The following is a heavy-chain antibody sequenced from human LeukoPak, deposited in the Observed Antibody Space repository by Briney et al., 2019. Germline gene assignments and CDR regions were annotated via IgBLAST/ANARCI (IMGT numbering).Heavy chain of an antibody. CDR1: GLTFSSYS. CDR2: ISLDGTSK. J-gene: IGHJ2*01. Sequence: GGSLRLSCEVSGLTFSSYSMHWVRQAPVKGLEWVAVISLDGTSKYYADSVKGRFTISRDNSWNTLYLHMGYLTPEDTAVYYCARGRFESVWGWYFDLWGRGTLVTVSS. CDR3: ARGRFESVWGWYFDL. V-gene: IGHV3-30*04. D-gene: IGHD3-16*01.